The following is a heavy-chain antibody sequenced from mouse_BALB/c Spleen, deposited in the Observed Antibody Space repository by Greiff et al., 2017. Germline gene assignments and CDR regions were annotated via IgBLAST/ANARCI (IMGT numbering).Heavy chain of an antibody. CDR1: GFTFSSFG. J-gene: IGHJ2*01. CDR3: ERGKGNYLDY. Sequence: EVKLMESGGGLVQPGGSRKLSCAASGFTFSSFGMHWVRQAPEKGLEWVAYISSGSSTIYYADTVKGRFTISRDNPKNTLFLQMTSLRSEDTAMYYCERGKGNYLDYWGQGTTRTVSS. V-gene: IGHV5-17*02. CDR2: ISSGSSTI.